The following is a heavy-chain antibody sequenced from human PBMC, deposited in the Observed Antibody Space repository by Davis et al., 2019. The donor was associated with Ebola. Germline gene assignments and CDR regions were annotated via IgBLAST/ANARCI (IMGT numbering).Heavy chain of an antibody. J-gene: IGHJ6*02. CDR2: INPNSGGT. CDR3: ARGGIVVVVAAIDGMDV. D-gene: IGHD2-15*01. V-gene: IGHV1-2*04. Sequence: AASVKVSCKASGYTFTGYYMHWVRQAPGPGLEWMGWINPNSGGTNYAQKFQGWVTMTRDTSISTAYMELSRLRSDDTAVYYCARGGIVVVVAAIDGMDVWGQGTTVTVSS. CDR1: GYTFTGYY.